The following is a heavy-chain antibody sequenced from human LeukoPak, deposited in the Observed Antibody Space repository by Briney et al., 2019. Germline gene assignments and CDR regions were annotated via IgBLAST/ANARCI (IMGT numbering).Heavy chain of an antibody. V-gene: IGHV3-23*01. Sequence: GGSLRLSCAASGFTFNSYWMNWVRQAPGKGLEWVSAISGSGGSTYYADSVKGRFTISRDNSKNTLYLQMNSLRAEDTAVYYCAKGQIVVVITAWFDPWGQGTLVTVSS. CDR1: GFTFNSYW. CDR2: ISGSGGST. J-gene: IGHJ5*02. CDR3: AKGQIVVVITAWFDP. D-gene: IGHD3-22*01.